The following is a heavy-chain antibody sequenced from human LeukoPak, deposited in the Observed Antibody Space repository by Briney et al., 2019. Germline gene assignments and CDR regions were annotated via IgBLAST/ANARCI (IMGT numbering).Heavy chain of an antibody. D-gene: IGHD6-19*01. CDR2: FSSSSSTI. CDR3: AKDLRVAGNRDYFDY. J-gene: IGHJ4*02. Sequence: GGSLRLSCAASGSIISSYSMKWVRQAPGKGLEWVSYFSSSSSTIYYADSVKGRFTISRDNSKNTLYLQMNSLRAKDTAVYYCAKDLRVAGNRDYFDYWGQGTLVTVSS. V-gene: IGHV3-48*01. CDR1: GSIISSYS.